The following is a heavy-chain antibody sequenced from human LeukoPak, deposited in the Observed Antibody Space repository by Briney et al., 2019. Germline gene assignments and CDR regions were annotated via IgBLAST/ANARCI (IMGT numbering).Heavy chain of an antibody. V-gene: IGHV1-2*02. CDR1: GYMFTGYY. Sequence: GASVKVSCKASGYMFTGYYIHWVRQAPGQGLEWMGWINPNSGGTNYAQKFQGRVTMTRDTSISTAYMELSRLRSDDTAVYYCARDRVDDAFDIWGQGAMVTVSS. D-gene: IGHD1-1*01. CDR2: INPNSGGT. CDR3: ARDRVDDAFDI. J-gene: IGHJ3*02.